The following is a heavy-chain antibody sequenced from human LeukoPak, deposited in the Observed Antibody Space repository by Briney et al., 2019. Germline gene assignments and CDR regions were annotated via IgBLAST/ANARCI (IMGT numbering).Heavy chain of an antibody. CDR2: IKQDGSKK. J-gene: IGHJ4*02. Sequence: GGSLRLSCVASGFPFSSYWMTWVRQAPGKGLEWVANIKQDGSKKSYVDSVKGRFTTSRDNAKNSLYLQMNSLRAEDTAIYYCTRVGYIDEGIDYWGQGALVTVSS. CDR3: TRVGYIDEGIDY. D-gene: IGHD5-24*01. V-gene: IGHV3-7*04. CDR1: GFPFSSYW.